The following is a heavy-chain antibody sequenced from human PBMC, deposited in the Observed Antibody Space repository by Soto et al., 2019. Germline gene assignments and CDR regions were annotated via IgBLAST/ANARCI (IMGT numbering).Heavy chain of an antibody. CDR3: ARRVGGGIDY. J-gene: IGHJ4*02. CDR2: IYYSGST. Sequence: SETLDLTCTVSVCSISSSSYYWGWIRQPPGKGLEWIGSIYYSGSTYYNPSLKSRVTISVDTSKNQFSLKLSSVTAADTAVYYCARRVGGGIDYWGQGTLVTVSS. CDR1: VCSISSSSYY. V-gene: IGHV4-39*01. D-gene: IGHD2-15*01.